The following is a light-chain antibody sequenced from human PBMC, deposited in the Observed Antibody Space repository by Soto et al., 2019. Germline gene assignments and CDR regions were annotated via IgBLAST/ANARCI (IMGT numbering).Light chain of an antibody. V-gene: IGKV3D-15*01. CDR3: QQYDEWLRLT. J-gene: IGKJ4*01. Sequence: EIVMTQSPATLSVSPGERATLSCRASQSVNIYLAWYQQKPGQAPRLLIFGASSRATGIPARFSGSGSGTEFNLTISSRQSDDFAVYFCQQYDEWLRLTFGGGTKVEIK. CDR1: QSVNIY. CDR2: GAS.